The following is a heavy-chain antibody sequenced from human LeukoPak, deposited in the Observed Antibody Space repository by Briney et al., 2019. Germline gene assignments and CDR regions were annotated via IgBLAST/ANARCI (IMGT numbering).Heavy chain of an antibody. CDR2: ISSSSSYI. J-gene: IGHJ4*02. V-gene: IGHV3-21*01. Sequence: GGSLRLSXAASGFTFSSYSMNWVRQAPGKGLEWVSSISSSSSYIYYADSVKGRFTISGDNAKNSLYLQMNSLRAEDTAVYYCARDVAGNIDYWGQGTLVTVSS. D-gene: IGHD6-19*01. CDR3: ARDVAGNIDY. CDR1: GFTFSSYS.